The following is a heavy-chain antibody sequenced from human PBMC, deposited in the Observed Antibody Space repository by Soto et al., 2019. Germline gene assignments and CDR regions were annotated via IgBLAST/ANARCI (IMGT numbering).Heavy chain of an antibody. V-gene: IGHV3-64D*06. D-gene: IGHD6-19*01. CDR2: SSSNGGST. CDR1: GFSFTTYP. Sequence: PGGSLRLCCSASGFSFTTYPMYWVRQAPGKGLEFVSTSSSNGGSTYYADSVKGRFTISRDNSRNTLYLQMGSLRAEDTAVYFCCVAGHVFDIWGQGTLVTVSS. J-gene: IGHJ4*02. CDR3: CVAGHVFDI.